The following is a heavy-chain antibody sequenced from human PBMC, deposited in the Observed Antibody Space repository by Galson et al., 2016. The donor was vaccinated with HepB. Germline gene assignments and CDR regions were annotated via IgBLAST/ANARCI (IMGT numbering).Heavy chain of an antibody. CDR2: ISYDGYNE. CDR3: AKDRPRYSYGFYYFDS. D-gene: IGHD5-18*01. V-gene: IGHV3-30*18. J-gene: IGHJ4*02. CDR1: GFTFSNYV. Sequence: SLRLSCAASGFTFSNYVMHWVRQAPDKGLEWVATISYDGYNEYYADSVKGRFSISRDNSKNTLSLQMNRLRPEDTAVYHCAKDRPRYSYGFYYFDSWGQGTLVSVPS.